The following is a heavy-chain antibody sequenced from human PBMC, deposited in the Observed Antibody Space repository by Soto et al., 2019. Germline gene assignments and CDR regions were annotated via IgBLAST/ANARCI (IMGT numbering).Heavy chain of an antibody. V-gene: IGHV5-51*01. CDR1: GYSFTSYW. CDR2: IYPGDSDT. Sequence: PGESLKISCKGSGYSFTSYWIGWVRQMPGKGLEWMGIIYPGDSDTRYSPSFQGQVTISADKSISTAYLQWSSLKASDTAMYYCARPAAYCGGDCYPGDAFDIWGQGTMVTVSS. CDR3: ARPAAYCGGDCYPGDAFDI. J-gene: IGHJ3*02. D-gene: IGHD2-21*02.